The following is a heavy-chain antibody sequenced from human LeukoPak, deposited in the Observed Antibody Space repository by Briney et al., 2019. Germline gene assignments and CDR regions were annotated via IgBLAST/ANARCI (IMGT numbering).Heavy chain of an antibody. CDR2: ISAYNGNT. Sequence: EASVKVSCKASGYTFTSYGISWVRQAPGQGLEWMGWISAYNGNTNYAQKLQGRVTMTTDTSTSTAYMELRSLRSDDTAVYYCASIMTTVTTTFDPWGQGTLVTVSS. CDR3: ASIMTTVTTTFDP. V-gene: IGHV1-18*01. D-gene: IGHD4-11*01. J-gene: IGHJ5*02. CDR1: GYTFTSYG.